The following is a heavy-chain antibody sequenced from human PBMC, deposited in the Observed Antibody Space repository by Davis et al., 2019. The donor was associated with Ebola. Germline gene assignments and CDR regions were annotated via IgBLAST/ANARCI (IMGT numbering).Heavy chain of an antibody. V-gene: IGHV4-34*01. Sequence: SETLSLTCPLYGGSFSGYYWSWIRQPPGKGLEWMGEINHSGSTNYNPSLKSRVTISVDTSKNQFSLKLSSVTAADTAVYYCARGTRRGRYFDWHMYNWFDPWGQGTLVTVSS. CDR3: ARGTRRGRYFDWHMYNWFDP. D-gene: IGHD3-9*01. CDR1: GGSFSGYY. CDR2: INHSGST. J-gene: IGHJ5*02.